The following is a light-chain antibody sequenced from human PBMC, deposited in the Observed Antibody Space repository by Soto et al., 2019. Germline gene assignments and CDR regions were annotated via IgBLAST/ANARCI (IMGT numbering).Light chain of an antibody. CDR3: SSYTSSSTLYV. V-gene: IGLV2-14*01. Sequence: QSALTQPASASGSPGQSITISCTGTSSDVGGYNYVSWYQQHPGKAPKLMIYDVSNRPSGVSNRFSGSKSGNTASLTISGVQAEDEADYYCSSYTSSSTLYVFGTGTKLTVL. CDR1: SSDVGGYNY. CDR2: DVS. J-gene: IGLJ1*01.